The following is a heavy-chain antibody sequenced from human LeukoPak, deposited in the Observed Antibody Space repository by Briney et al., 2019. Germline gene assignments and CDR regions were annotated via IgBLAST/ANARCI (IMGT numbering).Heavy chain of an antibody. Sequence: SETLSLTCAASGDSISSGGYSWNWIRQPPGKGLEWIGFIYYSGSTYYNPSLKSRVTISVDTSKNQFSLKLSSVTAADTAVYYCARGRYYFDYWGQGTLVTVSS. CDR3: ARGRYYFDY. CDR1: GDSISSGGYS. CDR2: IYYSGST. J-gene: IGHJ4*02. V-gene: IGHV4-30-4*07.